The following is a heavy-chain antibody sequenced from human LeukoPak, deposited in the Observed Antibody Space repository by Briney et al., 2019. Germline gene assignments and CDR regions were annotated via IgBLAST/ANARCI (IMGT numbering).Heavy chain of an antibody. D-gene: IGHD1-26*01. CDR2: IGGGGVST. Sequence: QTGGSLRLSWAASGFTFSSQAMTWVRQAPGKRLEWVSTIGGGGVSTYYADSVKGRFTISRDNSKNTLYLQMNSLRAEDTAVYYCAKDVRVGYYYYAMDVWGQGTTVTVSS. J-gene: IGHJ6*02. CDR3: AKDVRVGYYYYAMDV. V-gene: IGHV3-23*01. CDR1: GFTFSSQA.